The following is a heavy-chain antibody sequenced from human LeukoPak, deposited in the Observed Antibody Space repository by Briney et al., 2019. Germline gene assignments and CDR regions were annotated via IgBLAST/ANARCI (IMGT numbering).Heavy chain of an antibody. V-gene: IGHV1-46*01. CDR1: GDSLTKYY. J-gene: IGHJ4*02. Sequence: ASVKASCKASGDSLTKYYIHWVRQAPGQGLEWMGIINPSDGSTTYTQKFQGRVTMTTDTSTSTVNMELSSLRSEDTAVYYCAPSVRSGGSYYFDYWGQGTLVTVSS. D-gene: IGHD2-15*01. CDR3: APSVRSGGSYYFDY. CDR2: INPSDGST.